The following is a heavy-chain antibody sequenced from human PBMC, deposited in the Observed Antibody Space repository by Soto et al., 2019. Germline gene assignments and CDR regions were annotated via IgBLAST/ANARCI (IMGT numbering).Heavy chain of an antibody. D-gene: IGHD1-26*01. CDR3: ARRSGSSYLFDY. J-gene: IGHJ4*02. CDR1: GGSISSYY. CDR2: IYYSGST. Sequence: SETLSLTCTVSGGSISSYYWSWIRQPPGKGLEWIGYIYYSGSTNYNPSLKSRVTISVDTSKNQFSLKLSSVTAADTAVYYCARRSGSSYLFDYWGQGTLVTVSS. V-gene: IGHV4-59*08.